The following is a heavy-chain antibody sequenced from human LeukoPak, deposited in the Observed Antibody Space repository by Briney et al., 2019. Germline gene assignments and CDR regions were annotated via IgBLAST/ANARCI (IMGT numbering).Heavy chain of an antibody. CDR1: GFTFSSYS. J-gene: IGHJ4*02. Sequence: GGSLRLSCAASGFTFSSYSMNWVRQAPGKGLEWVSYISSSSSTIYYADSVKGRFTISRDNAKNSLYLQMNSLRAEDTAVYYCAMGRGGEAARTDYWGQGTLVTVSS. V-gene: IGHV3-48*01. CDR3: AMGRGGEAARTDY. D-gene: IGHD2-21*01. CDR2: ISSSSSTI.